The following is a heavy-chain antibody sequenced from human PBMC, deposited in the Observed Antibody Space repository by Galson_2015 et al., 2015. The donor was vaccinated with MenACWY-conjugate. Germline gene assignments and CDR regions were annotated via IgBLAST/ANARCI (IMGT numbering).Heavy chain of an antibody. V-gene: IGHV3-23*01. Sequence: SLRLSCAASGFTFSSYAMSWVRQAPGKGLEWVSAISGSGGSTYYADSVKGRFTISRDNSKNTLYLQMNSLRAEDTAVYYCAKGLLYSSSWYGVEFDYWGQGTLVTVSS. D-gene: IGHD6-13*01. CDR1: GFTFSSYA. CDR3: AKGLLYSSSWYGVEFDY. J-gene: IGHJ4*02. CDR2: ISGSGGST.